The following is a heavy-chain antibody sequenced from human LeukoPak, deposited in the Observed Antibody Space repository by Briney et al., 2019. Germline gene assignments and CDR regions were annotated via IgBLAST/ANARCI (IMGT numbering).Heavy chain of an antibody. D-gene: IGHD2-15*01. CDR1: GYTFTSYD. CDR2: MNPNSGNT. CDR3: ASSASLRYCSGGSCYSANWYFDL. V-gene: IGHV1-8*01. Sequence: ASVKVSCKASGYTFTSYDINWVRQATGQGLEWMGWMNPNSGNTGYAQKFQGRVTMTRNTSISTAYMELSSLRSEDTAVYYCASSASLRYCSGGSCYSANWYFDLWGRGTLVTVSS. J-gene: IGHJ2*01.